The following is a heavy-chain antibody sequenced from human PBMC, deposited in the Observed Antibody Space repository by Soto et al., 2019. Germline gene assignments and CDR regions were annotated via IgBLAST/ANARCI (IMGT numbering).Heavy chain of an antibody. CDR2: MFYSGTT. CDR3: ARPNMWYGKILQ. Sequence: SETLSLTCTVAGASMSGNYWTWVRQPPGKGLEWIGNMFYSGTTNYNPSLRSRVTMSLDTSVNQFSLRLSSVTAADTAAYYCARPNMWYGKILQWGRGTLVTVSS. V-gene: IGHV4-59*01. CDR1: GASMSGNY. D-gene: IGHD2-15*01. J-gene: IGHJ1*01.